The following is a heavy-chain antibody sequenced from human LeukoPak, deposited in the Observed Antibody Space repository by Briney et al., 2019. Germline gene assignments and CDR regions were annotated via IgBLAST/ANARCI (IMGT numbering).Heavy chain of an antibody. V-gene: IGHV4-39*01. J-gene: IGHJ4*02. CDR2: IFYSGST. D-gene: IGHD3-10*01. CDR3: ARLNYYGSGSFY. CDR1: GGSISSSSYY. Sequence: KTSETLSLTCTVAGGSISSSSYYWGGIRQPPGKGLEWIGSIFYSGSTYYNPSLKSRFTTSVDTSKNRFSLKLSSVTAADTAVYYCARLNYYGSGSFYWGQGTLVTVSS.